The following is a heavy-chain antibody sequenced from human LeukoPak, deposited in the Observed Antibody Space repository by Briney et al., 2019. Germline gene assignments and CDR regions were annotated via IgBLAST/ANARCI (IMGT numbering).Heavy chain of an antibody. J-gene: IGHJ5*02. D-gene: IGHD6-13*01. V-gene: IGHV4-4*07. CDR2: IYSTGST. Sequence: PSETLSLTCTVSGGSINTYYWSWIRQSAGKGLEWIGRIYSTGSTCYNPSLKSRVTMSIDTSKNQFSLNLSSVTAADTAIYYCSTGGSSWYHWFDPWGQGTLVTVSS. CDR1: GGSINTYY. CDR3: STGGSSWYHWFDP.